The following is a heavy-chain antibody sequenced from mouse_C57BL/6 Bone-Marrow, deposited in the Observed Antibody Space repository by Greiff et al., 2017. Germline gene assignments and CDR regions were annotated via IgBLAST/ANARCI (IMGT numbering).Heavy chain of an antibody. CDR3: AREWIFGSSPFAY. D-gene: IGHD1-1*01. CDR2: INPNNGGT. J-gene: IGHJ3*01. CDR1: GYTFTDYN. Sequence: VQLKESGPELVKPGASVKIPCKASGYTFTDYNMDWVKQSHGKSLEWIGDINPNNGGTNYNQKFKGKATLTVDKSSSTAYMELRSLTSEDTAVYYCAREWIFGSSPFAYWGQGTLVTVSA. V-gene: IGHV1-18*01.